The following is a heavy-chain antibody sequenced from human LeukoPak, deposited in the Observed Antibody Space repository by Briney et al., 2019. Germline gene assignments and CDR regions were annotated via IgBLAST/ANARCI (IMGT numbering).Heavy chain of an antibody. D-gene: IGHD3-16*02. CDR3: AREEHDYVWGSYRHYYYYGIDV. CDR2: LSFDGSNE. Sequence: PGGSLRLSCAASGFTFSSYGMHWVRQSPGRGLEWVSFLSFDGSNEFYADSLKGRFTISRDNSKDTLYLQMDSLRAEDTALYYCAREEHDYVWGSYRHYYYYGIDVWGQGATVTVSS. CDR1: GFTFSSYG. V-gene: IGHV3-30*03. J-gene: IGHJ6*02.